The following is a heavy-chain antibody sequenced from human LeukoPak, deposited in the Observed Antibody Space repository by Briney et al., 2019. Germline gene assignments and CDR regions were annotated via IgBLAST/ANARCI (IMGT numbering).Heavy chain of an antibody. V-gene: IGHV4-4*09. Sequence: SETLSLTFSVSLGSIIGSIRSYYWSWLRQPPGKGLEWIGYISSSGSVTDNPSLRSRVTISVDTSKNQFFLSLSSVSAADTAVYYCARIPLGYSGAYYFDYWGQGTLVTVSP. CDR3: ARIPLGYSGAYYFDY. J-gene: IGHJ4*02. CDR2: ISSSGSV. D-gene: IGHD5-12*01. CDR1: LGSIIGSIRSYY.